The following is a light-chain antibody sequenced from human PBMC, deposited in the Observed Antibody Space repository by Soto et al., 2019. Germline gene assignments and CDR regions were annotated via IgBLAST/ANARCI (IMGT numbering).Light chain of an antibody. Sequence: QCVLTQPASVSGSPGQSITISCTGTSSDVGGYNYVSWYQHHPGKAPKLMIYDVSNRPSGVSIRFSGSKSDNTASLTISGLQPEDEADYHCSSYTTSNTRQIVFGTGTKVTVL. CDR3: SSYTTSNTRQIV. J-gene: IGLJ1*01. CDR2: DVS. V-gene: IGLV2-14*03. CDR1: SSDVGGYNY.